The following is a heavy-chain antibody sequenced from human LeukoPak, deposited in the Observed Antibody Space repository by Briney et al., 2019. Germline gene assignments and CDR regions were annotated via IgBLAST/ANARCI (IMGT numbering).Heavy chain of an antibody. D-gene: IGHD4-17*01. J-gene: IGHJ4*02. CDR3: ARGSKSYGDYIRSRIYYIDY. CDR1: GFTFSDYY. CDR2: ISSSGSTI. V-gene: IGHV3-11*01. Sequence: PGGSLRLSCAASGFTFSDYYMSWIRQAPGKGLEWVSYISSSGSTIYYADSVKGRFTISRDNAKNSLYLQMNSLRAEDTAVYYCARGSKSYGDYIRSRIYYIDYWGQGTLVTVSS.